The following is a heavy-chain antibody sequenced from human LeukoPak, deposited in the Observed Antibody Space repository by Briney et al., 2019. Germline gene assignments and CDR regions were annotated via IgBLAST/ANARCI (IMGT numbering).Heavy chain of an antibody. D-gene: IGHD5-12*01. CDR2: IYYTGST. V-gene: IGHV4-31*03. CDR3: AGASGRRGYSGYEFGY. J-gene: IGHJ4*02. Sequence: SQTLSLTCTVSGGSISSGGYYWSWIRQHPGKGLEWIGYIYYTGSTSYNPSLKSRLTISVDTSKNQFSLKLTSVTAADTAVYFCAGASGRRGYSGYEFGYWGQGTLVTVSS. CDR1: GGSISSGGYY.